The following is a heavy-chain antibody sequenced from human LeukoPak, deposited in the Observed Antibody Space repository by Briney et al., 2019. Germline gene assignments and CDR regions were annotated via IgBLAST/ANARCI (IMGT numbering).Heavy chain of an antibody. CDR2: ISRSGSTR. CDR1: GFTFSACE. CDR3: ARVATMVRVPLDALDI. D-gene: IGHD3-10*01. Sequence: GGSLRLSCAISGFTFSACELTWVRQAPGKGLEWVSYISRSGSTRYYADSVKGRFTISRDNAKNSLYLQMNSLRAEDTAVYYCARVATMVRVPLDALDIWGQGTMVSASS. J-gene: IGHJ3*02. V-gene: IGHV3-48*03.